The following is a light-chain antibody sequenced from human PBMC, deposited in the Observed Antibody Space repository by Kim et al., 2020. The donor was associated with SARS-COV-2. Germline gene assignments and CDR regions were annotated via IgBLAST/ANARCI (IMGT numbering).Light chain of an antibody. CDR2: DAS. CDR3: QQYNDDRT. J-gene: IGKJ1*01. CDR1: QSISSR. Sequence: DIQMTQYPSTLSASAGDRVTITCRASQSISSRLAWYQQKPGMAPKLLVYDASSLETGVPSRFSGSGSGTEFTLTISSLQPDDLATYYCQQYNDDRTFGPGTKVDIK. V-gene: IGKV1-5*01.